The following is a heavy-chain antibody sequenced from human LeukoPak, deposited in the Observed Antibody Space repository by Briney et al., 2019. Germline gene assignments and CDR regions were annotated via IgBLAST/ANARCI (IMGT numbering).Heavy chain of an antibody. CDR3: AAWFGESVP. D-gene: IGHD3-10*01. Sequence: GGSLRLSCAASGFTFTSAWMSWLRQTPEKGLEWVAHMNEDGRGRFYVDSAKGRFTISRDDTQNSVYLQMNSLRVEDTAVYYCAAWFGESVPWGQGTLVTVSS. V-gene: IGHV3-7*01. CDR1: GFTFTSAW. J-gene: IGHJ5*02. CDR2: MNEDGRGR.